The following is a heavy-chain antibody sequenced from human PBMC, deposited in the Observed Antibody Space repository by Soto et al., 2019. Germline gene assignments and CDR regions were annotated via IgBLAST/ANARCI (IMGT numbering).Heavy chain of an antibody. CDR1: GFTFSSYG. CDR2: ISYDGSNK. V-gene: IGHV3-30*18. CDR3: AKDESGTTAGMDV. Sequence: HPGGSLRLSCAASGFTFSSYGMHWVRQAPGKGLEWVAVISYDGSNKYYADSVKGRFTISRDNSKNTLYLQMNSLRAEDTAVYYCAKDESGTTAGMDVWGQGTTVTVSS. D-gene: IGHD1-1*01. J-gene: IGHJ6*02.